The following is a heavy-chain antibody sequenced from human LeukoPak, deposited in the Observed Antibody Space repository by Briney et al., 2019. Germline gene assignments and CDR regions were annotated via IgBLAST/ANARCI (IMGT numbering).Heavy chain of an antibody. Sequence: GGSLRLSCAASGFTFSSYWMSWVRQAPGKGLEWVANIKQDGSEKYYVDSAKGRFTISRDNAKNSLYLQMNSLRAEDTAVYYCARVADCSGGSCYSGVVYFDYWGQGTLVTVSS. V-gene: IGHV3-7*01. J-gene: IGHJ4*02. CDR2: IKQDGSEK. CDR1: GFTFSSYW. CDR3: ARVADCSGGSCYSGVVYFDY. D-gene: IGHD2-15*01.